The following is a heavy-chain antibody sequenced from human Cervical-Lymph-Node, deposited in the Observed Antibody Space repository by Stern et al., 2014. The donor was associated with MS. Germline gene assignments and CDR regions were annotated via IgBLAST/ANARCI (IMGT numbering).Heavy chain of an antibody. D-gene: IGHD1-1*01. CDR2: IIPLFGTT. Sequence: VQLVESGAEVKKPGSSVKVSCTASGDTFINFGISWVRQAPGQGLEWMGGIIPLFGTTDYGQKFQGRLTISADESATTVYMELRSEDTAVYYCARDNDDNGMDVWGQGTTVTVSS. CDR3: ARDNDDNGMDV. CDR1: GDTFINFG. V-gene: IGHV1-69*01. J-gene: IGHJ6*02.